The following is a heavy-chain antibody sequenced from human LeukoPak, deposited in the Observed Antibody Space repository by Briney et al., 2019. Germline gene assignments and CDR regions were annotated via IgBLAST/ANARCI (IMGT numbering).Heavy chain of an antibody. Sequence: SETLSLTCTVSGGSISSGSYYWSWIRQPAGKGLEWIGRIYTSGSTNYNPSLKSRVTISVDTSKNQFSLKLSSVTAADTAVYYCAIVAFYDSGDYWGQGTLVTVSS. CDR1: GGSISSGSYY. CDR3: AIVAFYDSGDY. CDR2: IYTSGST. J-gene: IGHJ4*02. V-gene: IGHV4-61*02. D-gene: IGHD3-10*01.